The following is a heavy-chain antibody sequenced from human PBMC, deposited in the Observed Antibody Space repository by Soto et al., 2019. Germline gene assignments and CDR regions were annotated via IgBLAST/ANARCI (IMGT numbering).Heavy chain of an antibody. CDR1: GFTFSAYG. D-gene: IGHD3-9*01. CDR2: ISHDGRNK. CDR3: VKEEYYDILTGSRGDGFGI. J-gene: IGHJ3*02. V-gene: IGHV3-30*18. Sequence: QVQLVESGGGVVQPGRSLRLSCAASGFTFSAYGIHWVRQAPAKGLEWVAVISHDGRNKYYADSVKGRFAVSRDNSKKTLYLQMNSLRAEDTAVYYCVKEEYYDILTGSRGDGFGIWAKGQWSPSLQ.